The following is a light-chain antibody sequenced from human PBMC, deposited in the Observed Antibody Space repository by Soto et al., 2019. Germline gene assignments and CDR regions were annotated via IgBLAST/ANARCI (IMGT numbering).Light chain of an antibody. J-gene: IGKJ1*01. CDR3: QQYNDWPQT. CDR2: RGS. CDR1: QTIGGN. Sequence: EIVLTQAPATLSVFPGDTATLSCRARQTIGGNLAWYQQKPGQAPRPLISRGSPRATGIPDRFSGSGSGTEFIRTTIILQSEDFALYYCQQYNDWPQTFVQGTKVELK. V-gene: IGKV3-15*01.